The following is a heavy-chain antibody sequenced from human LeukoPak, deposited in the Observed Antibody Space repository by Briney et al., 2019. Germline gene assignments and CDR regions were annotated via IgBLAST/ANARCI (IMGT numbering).Heavy chain of an antibody. V-gene: IGHV3-23*01. CDR2: ISGSGGST. Sequence: GGSLRLSCAASGFTFSSYAMSWVRQAPGKGLEWVSAISGSGGSTYYADSVKGRFTISRDNSKNTLYLQMNSLRAEDTAVCYCAKARYGDYVAPVGGPFDYWGQGTLVTVSS. D-gene: IGHD4-17*01. CDR1: GFTFSSYA. J-gene: IGHJ4*02. CDR3: AKARYGDYVAPVGGPFDY.